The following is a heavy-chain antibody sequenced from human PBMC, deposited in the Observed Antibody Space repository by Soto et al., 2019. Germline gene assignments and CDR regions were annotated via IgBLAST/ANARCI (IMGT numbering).Heavy chain of an antibody. V-gene: IGHV4-59*01. Sequence: QVQLQESGPGLVKPSETLSLTCTVSGGSISSYYWSWIRQPPGKGLEWIGYIYYSGSTNYNPSLKRRVTISVDTSKNQFSLKVSSVTAADTAVYYCASSNIAAAGFYYYGLDVWGRGTTVTVSS. D-gene: IGHD6-13*01. CDR2: IYYSGST. CDR1: GGSISSYY. J-gene: IGHJ6*02. CDR3: ASSNIAAAGFYYYGLDV.